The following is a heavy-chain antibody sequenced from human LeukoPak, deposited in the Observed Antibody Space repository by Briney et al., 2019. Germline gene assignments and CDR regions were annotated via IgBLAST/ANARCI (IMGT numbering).Heavy chain of an antibody. CDR3: ARSPDILTGEDFDY. Sequence: ASVKVSCKASGYTFTGYYMHWMRQAPGQGLEWMGWINPNSGGTNFAQKFQYRVTMTRDTSISTAYMELSRLRSDDSAVYYCARSPDILTGEDFDYWGQGTLVTVSS. CDR1: GYTFTGYY. CDR2: INPNSGGT. V-gene: IGHV1-2*02. J-gene: IGHJ4*02. D-gene: IGHD3-9*01.